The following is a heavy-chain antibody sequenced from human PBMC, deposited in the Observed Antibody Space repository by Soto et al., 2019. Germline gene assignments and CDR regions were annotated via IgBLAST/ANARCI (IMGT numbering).Heavy chain of an antibody. CDR3: ARAYDILPGYYHFDY. J-gene: IGHJ4*02. D-gene: IGHD3-9*01. Sequence: QVQLVQSGAEVKKPGASVKVSCKASGYTFTGYYMHWVRQAPGQGLEWMGWINPNSGGTNYAQKFQGGVTMTRHPSISTAYMELSRLSSDDTAVYYCARAYDILPGYYHFDYWGQGTLVTVSS. CDR1: GYTFTGYY. V-gene: IGHV1-2*02. CDR2: INPNSGGT.